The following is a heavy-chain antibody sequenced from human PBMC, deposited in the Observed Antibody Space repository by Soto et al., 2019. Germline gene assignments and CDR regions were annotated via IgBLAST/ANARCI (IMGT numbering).Heavy chain of an antibody. V-gene: IGHV3-11*06. J-gene: IGHJ6*02. CDR2: VTKTTIHT. D-gene: IGHD3-10*01. CDR3: VRGALTILFPFTITSSVSMVV. Sequence: LRLSSAAYGLTFSDYYMTWIRQAPGKGLKWVSYVTKTTIHTNYADSVKGRFTVSRDNAKKSLDLQMNNLRAEDTAVYYCVRGALTILFPFTITSSVSMVVLGQGLTVSVYS. CDR1: GLTFSDYY.